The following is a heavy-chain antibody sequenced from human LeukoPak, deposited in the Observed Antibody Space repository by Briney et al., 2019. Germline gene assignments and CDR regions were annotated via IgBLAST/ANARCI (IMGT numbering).Heavy chain of an antibody. V-gene: IGHV3-33*01. Sequence: PGGSLRLSCAASGFTFSSYGMHWVRQAPGKGLEWVAVIWYDGSNKYYADSVKGRFTISRDNSKNTLYLQMNSLRAEDTAVYYCARDRVGATTNYYYYGMDVWGQGTTVTVSS. CDR3: ARDRVGATTNYYYYGMDV. D-gene: IGHD1-26*01. J-gene: IGHJ6*02. CDR2: IWYDGSNK. CDR1: GFTFSSYG.